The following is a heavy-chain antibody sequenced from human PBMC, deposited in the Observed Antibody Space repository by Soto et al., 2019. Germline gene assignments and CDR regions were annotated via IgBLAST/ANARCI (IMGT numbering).Heavy chain of an antibody. CDR1: GFTFSSYG. J-gene: IGHJ4*02. CDR2: IWYDGSNK. CDR3: ARDRFTDGNYGNYYFDY. D-gene: IGHD4-17*01. V-gene: IGHV3-33*01. Sequence: GGSLRLSCAASGFTFSSYGMHWVRQAPGKGLEWVAVIWYDGSNKYYADSVKGRFTISRDNSKNTLYLQMNSLRAEDTAVYYCARDRFTDGNYGNYYFDYWGQGTLVTVSS.